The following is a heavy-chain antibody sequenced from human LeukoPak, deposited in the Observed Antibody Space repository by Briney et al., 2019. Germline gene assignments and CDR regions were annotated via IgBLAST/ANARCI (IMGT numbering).Heavy chain of an antibody. J-gene: IGHJ4*02. Sequence: SETLSLTCAVSGYSISSGYYWGWIRQPPGKGLEWIGSIYHSGSTYYNPSLKSRVTISVDTSKNQFSLKLSSVTAADTAVYYCAKDYGEDYWGQGTLVTVSS. D-gene: IGHD4/OR15-4a*01. V-gene: IGHV4-38-2*02. CDR2: IYHSGST. CDR3: AKDYGEDY. CDR1: GYSISSGYY.